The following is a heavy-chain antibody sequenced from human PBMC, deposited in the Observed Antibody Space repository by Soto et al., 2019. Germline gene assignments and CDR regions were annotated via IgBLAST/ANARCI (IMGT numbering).Heavy chain of an antibody. Sequence: PGGSLRLSCAASGFTFSSYAMSWVRQAPGKGLEWVSAISGSGGSTYYADSVKGRFAISRDNSKNTLYLQMNSLRAEDTAVYYCAKGKNARVIAAPDYWGQGTLVTVSS. CDR3: AKGKNARVIAAPDY. CDR1: GFTFSSYA. V-gene: IGHV3-23*01. CDR2: ISGSGGST. D-gene: IGHD6-6*01. J-gene: IGHJ4*02.